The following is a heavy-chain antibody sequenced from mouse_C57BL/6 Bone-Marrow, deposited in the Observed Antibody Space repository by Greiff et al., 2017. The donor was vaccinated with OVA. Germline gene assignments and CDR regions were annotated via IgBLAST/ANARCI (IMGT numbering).Heavy chain of an antibody. D-gene: IGHD1-1*02. Sequence: VQLQQSGAELVRPGASVKLSCTASGFNIKDDYMHWVKQRPEQGLEWIGWIDPENGDTEYASKFQGKATITADTSSNTAYLQLSSLTSEDTAVYYCTTWWAWFAYWGQGTLVTVSA. J-gene: IGHJ3*01. V-gene: IGHV14-4*01. CDR1: GFNIKDDY. CDR3: TTWWAWFAY. CDR2: IDPENGDT.